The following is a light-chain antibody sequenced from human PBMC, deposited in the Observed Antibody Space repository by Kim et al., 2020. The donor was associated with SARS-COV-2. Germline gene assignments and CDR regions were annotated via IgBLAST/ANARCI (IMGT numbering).Light chain of an antibody. CDR3: SSRDSNDNVI. CDR1: SLRSYY. V-gene: IGLV3-19*01. J-gene: IGLJ2*01. CDR2: GKN. Sequence: SSELTQDPAVSVALGQTVRITCQGDSLRSYYATWYQQKPGQAPILVIYGKNNRPSGIPDRFSGSSSGNTASLTITGTQAGDGADYYCSSRDSNDNVIFGGGTQLTVL.